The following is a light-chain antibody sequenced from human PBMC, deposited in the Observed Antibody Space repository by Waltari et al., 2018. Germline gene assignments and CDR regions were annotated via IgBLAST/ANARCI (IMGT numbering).Light chain of an antibody. V-gene: IGKV1-9*01. Sequence: DIQLTQSPSFLSASVGDRVTITCRSSQGISNHLAWYQQKGAKAPKLLIHTASTLEGGVPSRFSGSGSGTEFALTISSLQPEDFATYYCQQRNGYPITFGQGTRLEIK. J-gene: IGKJ5*01. CDR2: TAS. CDR1: QGISNH. CDR3: QQRNGYPIT.